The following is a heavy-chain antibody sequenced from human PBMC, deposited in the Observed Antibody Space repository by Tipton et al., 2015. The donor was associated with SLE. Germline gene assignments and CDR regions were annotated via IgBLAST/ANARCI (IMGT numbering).Heavy chain of an antibody. J-gene: IGHJ6*02. D-gene: IGHD4-17*01. CDR2: ICYSGST. Sequence: TLSLTCTVSGGSISSHYWSWIRQPPGKGLEWIGYICYSGSTNYNPSLKSRVTISVDTSKNQFSLKLSSVTAADTAVYYCARENGDYCYYYYGIDVWGQGTTVTVSS. V-gene: IGHV4-59*11. CDR1: GGSISSHY. CDR3: ARENGDYCYYYYGIDV.